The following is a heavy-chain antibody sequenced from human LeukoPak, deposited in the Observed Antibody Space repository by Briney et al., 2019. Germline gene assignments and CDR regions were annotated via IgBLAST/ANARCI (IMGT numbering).Heavy chain of an antibody. CDR2: IFNDGSKQ. J-gene: IGHJ4*02. D-gene: IGHD4-11*01. CDR3: AKDAERGFDYSNSLEK. V-gene: IGHV3-33*06. Sequence: GGSLRLSCAASKFTFSHYGMHWVRQAPGKGLEWVAVIFNDGSKQYYADSVKGRFMVSRDNSQNTLYLQMNSLRPEDTAVYYCAKDAERGFDYSNSLEKWGQGTLVTVSS. CDR1: KFTFSHYG.